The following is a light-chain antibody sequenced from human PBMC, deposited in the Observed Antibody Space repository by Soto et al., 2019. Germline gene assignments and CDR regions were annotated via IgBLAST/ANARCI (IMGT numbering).Light chain of an antibody. CDR1: QSIGGF. V-gene: IGKV1-39*01. CDR3: QQSYSTPLT. Sequence: DIQMTQSPSSLSVSVGDRVTITCRASQSIGGFLNWYQQKLGKAPKLLIYAASSLQSGVPSRFSGSGSGTDFTLTISSLQPEHFATYYCQQSYSTPLTFGGGTKVEI. J-gene: IGKJ4*01. CDR2: AAS.